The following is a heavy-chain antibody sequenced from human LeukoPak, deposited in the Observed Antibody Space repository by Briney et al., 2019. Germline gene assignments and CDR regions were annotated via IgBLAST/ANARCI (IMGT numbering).Heavy chain of an antibody. Sequence: SETLSLTCTVSGGSISSYYWSWIRQPPGKGLEWIGYNSYSGNTDYNPSLKSRVTISVDTSKNHFSLNLSSVTAADTAVYYCARVGSGSFDYWGQGTLVTVSS. J-gene: IGHJ4*02. CDR3: ARVGSGSFDY. D-gene: IGHD1-26*01. CDR1: GGSISSYY. CDR2: NSYSGNT. V-gene: IGHV4-59*01.